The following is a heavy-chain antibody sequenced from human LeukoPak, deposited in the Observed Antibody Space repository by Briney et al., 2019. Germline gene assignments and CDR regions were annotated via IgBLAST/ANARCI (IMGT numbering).Heavy chain of an antibody. CDR1: GGSISSYY. CDR3: ARLGPVEMATGRAFDS. D-gene: IGHD5-24*01. CDR2: IYYTGST. Sequence: PSETLSLTCTVSGGSISSYYWSWIRQPPGKGLEWIGYIYYTGSTNYNPSLKSRVTISVDTSKNQFSMKLSSVTAADTAVYYCARLGPVEMATGRAFDSWGQGTMVTVSS. J-gene: IGHJ3*02. V-gene: IGHV4-59*08.